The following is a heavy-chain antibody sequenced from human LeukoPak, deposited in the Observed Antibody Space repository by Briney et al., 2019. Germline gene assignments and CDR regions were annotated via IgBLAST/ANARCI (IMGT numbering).Heavy chain of an antibody. D-gene: IGHD1-26*01. V-gene: IGHV4-34*01. CDR3: ARGPPSGSYYY. CDR1: GGSLSGYY. J-gene: IGHJ4*02. CDR2: INHSGST. Sequence: SETLSLTCAVYGGSLSGYYWSWIRQPPGKGLEWIGEINHSGSTNYNPSLKSRVTISVDTSKNQFSLKLSSVTAADTAVYYCARGPPSGSYYYWGQGTLVTVSS.